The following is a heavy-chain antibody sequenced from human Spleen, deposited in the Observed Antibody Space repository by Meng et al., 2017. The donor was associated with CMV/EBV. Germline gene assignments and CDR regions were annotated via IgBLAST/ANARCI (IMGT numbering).Heavy chain of an antibody. D-gene: IGHD3-16*01. Sequence: KGSGYSFTTYWIGWVRQMPGKGLEWMGIIYPGDSDTRYSPSFQGQVTISADKSVSSAYLHWTSLKASDTAMYYCARPFGSDPSRFHYWGQGTLVTVSS. CDR2: IYPGDSDT. V-gene: IGHV5-51*01. CDR1: GYSFTTYW. J-gene: IGHJ4*02. CDR3: ARPFGSDPSRFHY.